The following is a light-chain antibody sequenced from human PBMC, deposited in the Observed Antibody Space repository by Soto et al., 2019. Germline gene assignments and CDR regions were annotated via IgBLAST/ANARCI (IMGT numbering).Light chain of an antibody. J-gene: IGLJ2*01. CDR1: SSNIGAGYV. Sequence: QSALTQPPSVSGAPGQRVTISCTGSSSNIGAGYVVHWYQQLPGTAPKLLIYVNNNRPSGVPDRFSGSKSGTSASLAITGLQAEDEADYYCQSYDSSLSAVLFGGGTKLTVL. V-gene: IGLV1-40*01. CDR3: QSYDSSLSAVL. CDR2: VNN.